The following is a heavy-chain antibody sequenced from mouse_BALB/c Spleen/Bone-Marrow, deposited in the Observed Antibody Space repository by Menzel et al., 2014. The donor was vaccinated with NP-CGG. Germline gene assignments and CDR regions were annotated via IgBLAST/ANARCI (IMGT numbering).Heavy chain of an antibody. J-gene: IGHJ3*01. CDR3: EEGGMSQAGFDY. CDR1: GFNIKDYY. V-gene: IGHV14-1*02. D-gene: IGHD3-2*02. CDR2: IDPENDNT. Sequence: EVQLQQSGAELVRPGALVKLSCKVSGFNIKDYYMHWVKQRPEQGLEWIGWIDPENDNTIYDPKFQGKASITADTSSNTAYMKDDRLTAEDLAVYYCEEGGMSQAGFDYWGQGTLVTVSP.